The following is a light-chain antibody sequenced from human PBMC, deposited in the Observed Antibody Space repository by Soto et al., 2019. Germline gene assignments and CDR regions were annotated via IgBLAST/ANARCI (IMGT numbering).Light chain of an antibody. Sequence: TLMTQSPATLSVSPGERATLSCRASHSLSTNLAWYQQKHGQAPSLLIYGASTRATGVPPRFSCSGSWTEFTLTIRSLQSEDFAVYCCQQYDKWPPTFGQGTKVDIK. J-gene: IGKJ1*01. CDR1: HSLSTN. CDR2: GAS. V-gene: IGKV3-15*01. CDR3: QQYDKWPPT.